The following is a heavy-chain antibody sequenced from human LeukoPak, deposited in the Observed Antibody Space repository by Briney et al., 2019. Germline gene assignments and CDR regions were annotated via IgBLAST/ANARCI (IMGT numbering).Heavy chain of an antibody. CDR2: IWYDGSNK. CDR1: GFTFSGYG. J-gene: IGHJ4*02. Sequence: GGSLRLSCAASGFTFSGYGMHWVRQAPGKGLEWVAVIWYDGSNKYYADSVKGRFTISRDNSKNTLYLQMNSLRAEDTAVYYCAGKAADFDYWGQGTLVTVSS. V-gene: IGHV3-33*01. CDR3: AGKAADFDY. D-gene: IGHD6-25*01.